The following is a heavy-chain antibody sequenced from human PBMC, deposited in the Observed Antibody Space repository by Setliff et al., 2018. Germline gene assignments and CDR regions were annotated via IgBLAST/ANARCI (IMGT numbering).Heavy chain of an antibody. V-gene: IGHV3-21*01. CDR2: ISSSSSYI. CDR3: ARDGVGQQLFVPYYYYGMDV. J-gene: IGHJ6*02. CDR1: GFTFSSYS. D-gene: IGHD6-13*01. Sequence: GGSLRLSCAASGFTFSSYSMNWVRQAPGKGLEWVSSISSSSSYIYYADSVKGRFTISRDNAKNSLYLQMNSLRAEDTAVYYCARDGVGQQLFVPYYYYGMDVWGQGTTVTVSS.